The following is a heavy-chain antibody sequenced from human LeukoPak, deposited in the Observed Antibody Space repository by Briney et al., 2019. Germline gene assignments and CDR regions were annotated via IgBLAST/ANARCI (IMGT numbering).Heavy chain of an antibody. D-gene: IGHD2-2*01. CDR3: ARGGESLGYCSSTSCHPYYYYGMDV. V-gene: IGHV1-18*04. J-gene: IGHJ6*02. CDR1: GYTFTGYY. Sequence: ASVKVSCKASGYTFTGYYMHWVRQAPGQGLEWMGWISAYNGNTNYAQKLQGRVTMTTDTSTSTAYMELRSLRSDDTAVYYCARGGESLGYCSSTSCHPYYYYGMDVWGQGTTVTVSS. CDR2: ISAYNGNT.